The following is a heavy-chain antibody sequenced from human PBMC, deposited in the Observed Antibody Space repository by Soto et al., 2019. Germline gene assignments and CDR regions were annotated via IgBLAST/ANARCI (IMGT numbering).Heavy chain of an antibody. J-gene: IGHJ5*01. D-gene: IGHD2-15*01. CDR1: GDSISTVDYC. CDR2: IYKSTTT. CDR3: ARGRYCLTGRCFPNWFDS. Sequence: SETLSLTCSVSGDSISTVDYCWAWIRQPPGQALEYIGYIYKSTTTYYNPSFESRVAISLDTSKSQFSLNVTSVTAADTAVYFCARGRYCLTGRCFPNWFDSWGQGTLVTVS. V-gene: IGHV4-30-4*01.